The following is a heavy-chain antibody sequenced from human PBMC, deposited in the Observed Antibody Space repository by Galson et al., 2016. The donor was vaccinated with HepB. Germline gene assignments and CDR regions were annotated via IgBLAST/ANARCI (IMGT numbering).Heavy chain of an antibody. V-gene: IGHV1-46*01. CDR2: INPSGGST. CDR3: AGAYCGGDCYSYGMDV. D-gene: IGHD2-21*01. CDR1: GYTFTSYY. Sequence: SVKVSCKASGYTFTSYYMHWVRQAPGQGLEWMGIINPSGGSTSYAQKFQGRVTMTRDTSTSTVYMELSRLRSEDTAVYCCAGAYCGGDCYSYGMDVWGQGTTVTVSS. J-gene: IGHJ6*02.